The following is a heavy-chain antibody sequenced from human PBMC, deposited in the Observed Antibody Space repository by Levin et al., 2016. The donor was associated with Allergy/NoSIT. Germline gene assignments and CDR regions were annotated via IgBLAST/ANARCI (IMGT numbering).Heavy chain of an antibody. V-gene: IGHV1-46*01. D-gene: IGHD1-26*01. CDR2: INPYGGT. CDR3: ARDTVGVGATPHFDY. J-gene: IGHJ4*02. CDR1: GYTFTGYY. Sequence: ASVKVSCKTSGYTFTGYYVHWVRQAPGHGLEWLGIINPYGGTTYGQKFQGRVTVTRDTSTSTVYMDLNSLTSEDTAVYYCARDTVGVGATPHFDYWGQGTLLTVSS.